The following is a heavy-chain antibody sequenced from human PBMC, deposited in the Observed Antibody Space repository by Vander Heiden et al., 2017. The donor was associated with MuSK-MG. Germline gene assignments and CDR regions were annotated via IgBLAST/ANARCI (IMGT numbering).Heavy chain of an antibody. V-gene: IGHV4-38-2*01. J-gene: IGHJ2*01. CDR3: ARRVDSGGDWYFDL. CDR2: IYHSGST. D-gene: IGHD2-15*01. CDR1: GYSISSGYY. Sequence: QVQLQESGPGLVKPSETLSLTCAVSGYSISSGYYWGWVRQPPGKGLEWIATIYHSGSTYYNPSLMSRLTISVDTSQNQLSLKLSSLTAADTAVYYCARRVDSGGDWYFDLWGRGTLVTVSS.